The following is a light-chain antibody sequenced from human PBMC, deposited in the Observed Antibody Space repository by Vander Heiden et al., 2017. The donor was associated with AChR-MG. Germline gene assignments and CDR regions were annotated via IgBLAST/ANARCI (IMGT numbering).Light chain of an antibody. CDR1: QSVSSY. CDR3: QQYKNWPPYT. Sequence: EIAMTPSPLTLSVSPGERATLSCRASQSVSSYLAWYQQKPGQAPRLLIYGASTRATGIPARFSGSGSGTEFTLTISSLQSEDFAVYYCQQYKNWPPYTFGQGTKLEIK. V-gene: IGKV3-15*01. CDR2: GAS. J-gene: IGKJ2*01.